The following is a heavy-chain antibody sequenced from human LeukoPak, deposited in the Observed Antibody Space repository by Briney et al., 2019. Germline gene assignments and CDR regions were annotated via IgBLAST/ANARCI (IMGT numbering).Heavy chain of an antibody. CDR2: ISAYNGNT. Sequence: GASVKVSCKASGYTFTSYGISWVRQAPGQGLEWMGWISAYNGNTNYAQKLQGRVTMTTDTSTSTAYMEPRSLRSDDTAVYYCARTRAVFGVVIISYYYYGMDVWGQGTTVTVSS. CDR1: GYTFTSYG. CDR3: ARTRAVFGVVIISYYYYGMDV. V-gene: IGHV1-18*01. D-gene: IGHD3-3*01. J-gene: IGHJ6*02.